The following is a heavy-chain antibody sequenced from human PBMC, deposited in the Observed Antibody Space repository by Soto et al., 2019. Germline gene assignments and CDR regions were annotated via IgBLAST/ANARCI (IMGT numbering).Heavy chain of an antibody. CDR2: IYYSGST. CDR1: GGSISSYY. V-gene: IGHV4-59*01. CDR3: ASKERDRRYYGSGMESYYYYMDV. D-gene: IGHD3-10*01. J-gene: IGHJ6*03. Sequence: PSETLSLTCTVSGGSISSYYWSWIRQPPGKGLEWIGYIYYSGSTNYNPSLKRRVPITVDTSKNQYSLKLSSVTDADTTVYYCASKERDRRYYGSGMESYYYYMDVWGKGTTVTVSS.